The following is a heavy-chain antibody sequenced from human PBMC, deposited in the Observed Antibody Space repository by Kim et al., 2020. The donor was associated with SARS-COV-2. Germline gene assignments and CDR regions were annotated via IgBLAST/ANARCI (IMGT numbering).Heavy chain of an antibody. Sequence: ASVKVSCKASGYTFTSYYMHWVRQAPGQGLEWMGIINPSGGSTSYAQKFQGRVTMTRDTSTSTVYMELSSLRSEDTAVYYCARDGITMIVVVIIKEFQYFQHWGQGTLVTVSS. J-gene: IGHJ1*01. D-gene: IGHD3-22*01. CDR3: ARDGITMIVVVIIKEFQYFQH. CDR1: GYTFTSYY. CDR2: INPSGGST. V-gene: IGHV1-46*01.